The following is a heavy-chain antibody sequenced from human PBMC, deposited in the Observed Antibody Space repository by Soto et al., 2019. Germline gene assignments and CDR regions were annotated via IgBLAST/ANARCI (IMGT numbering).Heavy chain of an antibody. J-gene: IGHJ3*02. D-gene: IGHD6-6*01. V-gene: IGHV1-69*04. Sequence: QVQLVHSGAEVKKPGSSVKVSCKASGGTFSSYTISWVRQAPGQGLEWMGRIIPILGIANYAQKFQGRVTITADKSTSPAYMELSSLRSEDTAGYYCAGEGGAARPAGPFDIWGQGTMVTVSS. CDR3: AGEGGAARPAGPFDI. CDR1: GGTFSSYT. CDR2: IIPILGIA.